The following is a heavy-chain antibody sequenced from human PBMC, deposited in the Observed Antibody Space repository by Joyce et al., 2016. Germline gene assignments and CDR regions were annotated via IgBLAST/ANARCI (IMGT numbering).Heavy chain of an antibody. D-gene: IGHD3-22*01. Sequence: QVQLVQSGAEVKKTASSVKVSCKASGGTFSSYAISWVRQAPGQGLEWMGGIIPIFGTANNAQKLQGRVTITADNSTSTAYMELSSLRSEDTAVYYCAGGYLTYYYDSSAYPDAFDIWGQGTMVTVSS. J-gene: IGHJ3*02. CDR2: IIPIFGTA. CDR1: GGTFSSYA. V-gene: IGHV1-69*06. CDR3: AGGYLTYYYDSSAYPDAFDI.